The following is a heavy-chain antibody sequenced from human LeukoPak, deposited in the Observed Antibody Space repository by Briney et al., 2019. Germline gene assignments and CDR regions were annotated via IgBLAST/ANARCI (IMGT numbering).Heavy chain of an antibody. CDR2: IYSGGDT. J-gene: IGHJ4*02. V-gene: IGHV3-53*01. Sequence: GGSLRLSCAASGFTVSSSYMSWVRQAPGKGLEWVSLIYSGGDTYYTDSVKGRFTISRDNSKNTLFLQMNNLRAEDTAVYYCARDFPPHGYSGSSRWGQGTLVTVSS. CDR1: GFTVSSSY. CDR3: ARDFPPHGYSGSSR. D-gene: IGHD1-26*01.